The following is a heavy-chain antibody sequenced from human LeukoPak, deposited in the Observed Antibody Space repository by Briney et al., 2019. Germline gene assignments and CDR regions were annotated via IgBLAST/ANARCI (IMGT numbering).Heavy chain of an antibody. J-gene: IGHJ2*01. V-gene: IGHV1-18*01. CDR3: AREILPNCGGDCYRRYFDL. Sequence: ASVKVSCKASGYTFTSYGISWVRQAPGQGLEWMGWISAYNGNTNYAQKLQGRVTMTTDTSTSTAYMELSRLRSDDTAVYYCAREILPNCGGDCYRRYFDLWGRGTLVAVSS. CDR2: ISAYNGNT. CDR1: GYTFTSYG. D-gene: IGHD2-21*02.